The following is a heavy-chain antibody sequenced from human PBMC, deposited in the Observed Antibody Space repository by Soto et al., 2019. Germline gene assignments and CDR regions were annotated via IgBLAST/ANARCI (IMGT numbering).Heavy chain of an antibody. CDR2: IYHGGST. J-gene: IGHJ5*02. CDR3: AREVDGSSQFDA. D-gene: IGHD2-15*01. Sequence: QVQLRESGSGLVKPSQTLSLPCSVSGASVTRDCNCWTWLRQPPGKGLEFVASIYHGGSTFYNQSLRSRVTISLDRSKNQFSLKLNSVTAADTAVYYCAREVDGSSQFDALGQGTLDTVSS. CDR1: GASVTRDCNC. V-gene: IGHV4-30-2*01.